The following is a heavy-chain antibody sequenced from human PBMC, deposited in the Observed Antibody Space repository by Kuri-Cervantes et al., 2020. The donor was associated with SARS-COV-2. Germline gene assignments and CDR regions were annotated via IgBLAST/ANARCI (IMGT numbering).Heavy chain of an antibody. D-gene: IGHD2-8*01. Sequence: GGSLRLSCAASGFAFSSYAMHWVRQAPGKGLEWVALISYDGVNKFYADSVKGRFTISRDNSKYTLYLQMNSLRAEDTAVYYCARDQQMVYAAWGAIDYWGQGTLVTVSS. J-gene: IGHJ4*02. CDR1: GFAFSSYA. CDR3: ARDQQMVYAAWGAIDY. CDR2: ISYDGVNK. V-gene: IGHV3-30-3*01.